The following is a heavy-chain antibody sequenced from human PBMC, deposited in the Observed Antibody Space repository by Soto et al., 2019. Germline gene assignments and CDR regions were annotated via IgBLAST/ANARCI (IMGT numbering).Heavy chain of an antibody. CDR2: IYHSGST. Sequence: QLQLQESGSGLVKPSQTLSLTCAVSGGSISSGGYSWSWIRQPPGKGLEWIGYIYHSGSTYYNPSLKSRVTISVDRSKNQFSLKLSSMTAADTAVYYCARVRGSWFGELLGTDYFDYWGQGTLVTVSS. CDR1: GGSISSGGYS. J-gene: IGHJ4*02. CDR3: ARVRGSWFGELLGTDYFDY. D-gene: IGHD3-10*01. V-gene: IGHV4-30-2*01.